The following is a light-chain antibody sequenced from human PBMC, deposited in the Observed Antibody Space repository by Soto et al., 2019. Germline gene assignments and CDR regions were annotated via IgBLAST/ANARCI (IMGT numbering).Light chain of an antibody. CDR2: GAS. J-gene: IGKJ4*01. V-gene: IGKV3D-15*01. CDR3: QQSYSTPT. CDR1: QSVSNN. Sequence: EIVVTQSPATLSVSPGERATLSCRASQSVSNNLAWYQQQPGQAPRLLIYGASGRATGIPDRFSGSGSGTDFTLTISSLQPEDFATYYCQQSYSTPTFGGGTKVDIK.